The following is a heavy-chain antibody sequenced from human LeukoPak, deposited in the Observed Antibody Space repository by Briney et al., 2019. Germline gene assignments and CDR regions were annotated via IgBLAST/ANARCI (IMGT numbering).Heavy chain of an antibody. CDR2: INHGGST. V-gene: IGHV4-34*01. CDR3: AVLRRRGYHFDY. D-gene: IGHD1-1*01. Sequence: SETLSLTCAVYGGSFSGYYWSWIRQPPGKGLEWIGEINHGGSTNYNPSLKSRVTISVDTSKNQFSLKLSSVTAADTAVYYCAVLRRRGYHFDYWGQGTLVTVSS. CDR1: GGSFSGYY. J-gene: IGHJ4*02.